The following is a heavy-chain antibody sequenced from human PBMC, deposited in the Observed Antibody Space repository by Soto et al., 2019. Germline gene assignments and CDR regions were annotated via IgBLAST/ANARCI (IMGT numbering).Heavy chain of an antibody. CDR2: ISSSGSTI. CDR3: ARDHKGGYYYYGMDV. CDR1: GFTFSSYE. J-gene: IGHJ6*02. Sequence: GGSLRLSCAASGFTFSSYEMNWVRQAPGKGLEWVSYISSSGSTIYYADSVKGRFTISRDNAKNSLYLQMNSLRAEDTAVYYCARDHKGGYYYYGMDVWGQGATVTVSS. V-gene: IGHV3-48*03.